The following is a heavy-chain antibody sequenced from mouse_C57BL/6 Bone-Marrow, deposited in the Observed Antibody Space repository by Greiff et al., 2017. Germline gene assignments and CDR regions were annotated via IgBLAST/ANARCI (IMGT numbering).Heavy chain of an antibody. Sequence: VQLQQSGAELARPGASVKLSCKASGYTFTSYGISWVKQRTGQGLEWIGEIYPRSGNTYYNEKFKGKATLTADKSSSTAYMELRSLTSEDSAVYFCARGFGSYKSFAYWGQGTLVTVSA. V-gene: IGHV1-81*01. J-gene: IGHJ3*01. CDR1: GYTFTSYG. CDR3: ARGFGSYKSFAY. D-gene: IGHD1-1*01. CDR2: IYPRSGNT.